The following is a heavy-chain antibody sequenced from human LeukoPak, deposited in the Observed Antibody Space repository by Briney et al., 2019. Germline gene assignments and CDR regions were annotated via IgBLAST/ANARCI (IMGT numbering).Heavy chain of an antibody. CDR3: AHSHTYYYGSGSYYNGNFDY. Sequence: SGPTLVKPTQTLTLTCTFSGFSLSTSGVGVGWIRQPPGKALEWLALIYWDDDKRYSPSLKSRLTITKDTSKNQVVLTMTNMDPVDTATYYCAHSHTYYYGSGSYYNGNFDYWGQGTLVTVSS. J-gene: IGHJ4*02. CDR1: GFSLSTSGVG. V-gene: IGHV2-5*02. CDR2: IYWDDDK. D-gene: IGHD3-10*01.